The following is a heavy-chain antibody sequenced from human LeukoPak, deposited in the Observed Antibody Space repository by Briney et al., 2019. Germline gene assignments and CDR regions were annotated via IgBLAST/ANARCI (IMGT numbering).Heavy chain of an antibody. Sequence: ASVKVSCKASGYTFTSYGITWVRQAPGQGLEWMAWMNLFDGNTNYAEKFQGRLTVTIDASTTTAYMELRSLRSDDTAVYYCARGGKCGGDCEALDIWGQGTKVTVSS. D-gene: IGHD2-21*02. V-gene: IGHV1-18*01. J-gene: IGHJ3*02. CDR1: GYTFTSYG. CDR3: ARGGKCGGDCEALDI. CDR2: MNLFDGNT.